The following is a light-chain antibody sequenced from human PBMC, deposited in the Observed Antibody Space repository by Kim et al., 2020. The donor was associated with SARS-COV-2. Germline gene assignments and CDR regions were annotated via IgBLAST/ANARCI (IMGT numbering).Light chain of an antibody. Sequence: DIQMTQSPSSLSASVGDRVTITCRASQGISRWLAWYQQKTENAPKCLVDAATSLHSGVPSRVSGSGSGTDFTLTISKLQPEDFATYYCQHYGSYPRTFGEGTKVDI. CDR2: AAT. J-gene: IGKJ1*01. CDR1: QGISRW. CDR3: QHYGSYPRT. V-gene: IGKV1D-16*01.